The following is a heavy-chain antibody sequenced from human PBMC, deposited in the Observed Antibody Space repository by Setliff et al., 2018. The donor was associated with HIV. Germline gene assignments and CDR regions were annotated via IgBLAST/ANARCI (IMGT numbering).Heavy chain of an antibody. CDR2: IYGNDYQ. CDR1: GFSLSTNTLG. Sequence: SGPTLVNPTQTLTLTCSFSGFSLSTNTLGVGWIRQPPGKALDWLAVIYGNDYQSYSPSLKSRLTISKDTSKNQVVLTMTNMDPVDTATYYCAHSPRRGYSYGSFYYHYCYMDVWGKGSTVTVSS. D-gene: IGHD5-18*01. V-gene: IGHV2-5*01. CDR3: AHSPRRGYSYGSFYYHYCYMDV. J-gene: IGHJ6*03.